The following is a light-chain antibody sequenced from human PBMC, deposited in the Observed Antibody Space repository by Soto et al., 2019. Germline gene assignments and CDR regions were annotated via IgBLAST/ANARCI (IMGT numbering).Light chain of an antibody. CDR2: RNT. J-gene: IGLJ2*01. Sequence: QSVLTQPPSASGTPGQTVTISCSGSSSNIGDNKVYWYQQVPGTAPKLLIFRNTQRPSGVPDRFSGSTSGTSASLAFSELRSEDEADYYCASWDDSLSAWVFGGGTKLTVL. CDR1: SSNIGDNK. CDR3: ASWDDSLSAWV. V-gene: IGLV1-47*01.